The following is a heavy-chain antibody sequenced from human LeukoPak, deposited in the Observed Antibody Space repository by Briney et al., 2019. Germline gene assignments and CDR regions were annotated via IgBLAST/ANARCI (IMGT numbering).Heavy chain of an antibody. CDR1: GFTFSGSA. Sequence: PGGSLRLSCAASGFTFSGSAMHWVRQASGKGLEWVGRIRSKANSYATAYAASVKGRFTISRDDSKNTAYLQMNSLKTEDTAVYYCTRPTFCGGDCYGIFDYWGQGTLVTVPS. CDR2: IRSKANSYAT. CDR3: TRPTFCGGDCYGIFDY. D-gene: IGHD2-21*02. V-gene: IGHV3-73*01. J-gene: IGHJ4*02.